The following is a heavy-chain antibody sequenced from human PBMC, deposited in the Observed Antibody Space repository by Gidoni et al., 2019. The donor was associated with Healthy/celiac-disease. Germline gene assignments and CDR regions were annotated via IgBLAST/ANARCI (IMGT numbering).Heavy chain of an antibody. D-gene: IGHD3-10*01. CDR1: GGTFSSYA. V-gene: IGHV1-69*01. Sequence: QVQLVQSGAAVKQPGSSVKVSCTASGGTFSSYAISWVRPAPGQGLEWMGGIIPIFGTANYAQKFQGRVTITADESTSTAYMELSSLRSEDTAVYYCARAQDMVRGVPFDYWGQGTLVTVSS. CDR3: ARAQDMVRGVPFDY. J-gene: IGHJ4*02. CDR2: IIPIFGTA.